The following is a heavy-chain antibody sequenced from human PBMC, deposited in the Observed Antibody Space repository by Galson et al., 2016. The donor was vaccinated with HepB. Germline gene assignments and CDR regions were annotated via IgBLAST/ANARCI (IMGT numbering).Heavy chain of an antibody. J-gene: IGHJ6*02. CDR1: GGTSNWDA. Sequence: SVKVSCKASGGTSNWDAITWVRQAPGQGLEWMGGIIPVFGRAKYAQKFQGRITITADEATGSVNMELRSLRYDDTAVYYCARGRVKIYGVVVRGNGMDVWGQGTTATVSS. CDR2: IIPVFGRA. V-gene: IGHV1-69*13. D-gene: IGHD3-3*01. CDR3: ARGRVKIYGVVVRGNGMDV.